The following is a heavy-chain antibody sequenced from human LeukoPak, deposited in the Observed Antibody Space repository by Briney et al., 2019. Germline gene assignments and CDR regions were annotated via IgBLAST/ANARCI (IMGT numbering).Heavy chain of an antibody. J-gene: IGHJ4*02. D-gene: IGHD6-6*01. CDR2: ISSSSSTI. CDR3: ARDGGEQLVGPFDY. V-gene: IGHV3-48*01. CDR1: GFTFSSYS. Sequence: GGSLRLPCAASGFTFSSYSMNWVRQAPGKGLEWVSYISSSSSTIYYADSVKGRFTISRDNSKNTLYLQMNSLRAEDTAVYYCARDGGEQLVGPFDYWGQGTLVTVSS.